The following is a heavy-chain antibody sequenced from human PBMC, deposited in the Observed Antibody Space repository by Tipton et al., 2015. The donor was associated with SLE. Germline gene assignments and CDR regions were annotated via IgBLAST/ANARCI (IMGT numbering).Heavy chain of an antibody. Sequence: SLRLSCAASGFTFNNYAMSWVRQAPGKGLDWVSAISGSGGSTYYADSVKGRFTISRDNSKNTLYLQMNSLRAEDTAVYYCAKPRSGYDLNFDYWGQGTLVTVSS. CDR3: AKPRSGYDLNFDY. V-gene: IGHV3-23*01. D-gene: IGHD5-12*01. J-gene: IGHJ4*02. CDR1: GFTFNNYA. CDR2: ISGSGGST.